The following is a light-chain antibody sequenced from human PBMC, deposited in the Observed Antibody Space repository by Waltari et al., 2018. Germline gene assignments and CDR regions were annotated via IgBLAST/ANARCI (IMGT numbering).Light chain of an antibody. CDR1: QTVSNY. V-gene: IGKV1-39*01. CDR2: EAS. CDR3: QQTYSFPRT. Sequence: DSQMTQSPSSRSASVGDRVTISCRASQTVSNYLHWYQQKPGKAPNLLIYEASTLQSGIPSRFSGSGSGTDFTLTISSLQPEDFATYYCQQTYSFPRTFGQGTNLEIK. J-gene: IGKJ2*01.